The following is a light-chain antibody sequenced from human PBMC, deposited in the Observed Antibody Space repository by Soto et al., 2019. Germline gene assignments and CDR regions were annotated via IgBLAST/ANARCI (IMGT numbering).Light chain of an antibody. Sequence: EIVLTQSPGTLSLSPGERATLSCRASQSISRNYLGWYQQNPGQAPRLLIYGASNRATGVPDRFSGSASGTDFTFTISRLEPEDFAVYYCQQYLVTPWTFGQGTKVEIK. CDR3: QQYLVTPWT. CDR1: QSISRNY. V-gene: IGKV3-20*01. J-gene: IGKJ1*01. CDR2: GAS.